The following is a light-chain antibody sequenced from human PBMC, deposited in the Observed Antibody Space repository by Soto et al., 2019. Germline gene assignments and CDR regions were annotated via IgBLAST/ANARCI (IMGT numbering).Light chain of an antibody. Sequence: QSALTQPASVSGSPGQSITISCTGTSSDVGGYNYVSWYQQHPGNAPKLMIYEVSNRPSGVSNRFSGSKSGNTASLTISGLQADDEADYYCSSYTSSSTPYVFGTGTKVTVL. V-gene: IGLV2-14*01. CDR3: SSYTSSSTPYV. J-gene: IGLJ1*01. CDR2: EVS. CDR1: SSDVGGYNY.